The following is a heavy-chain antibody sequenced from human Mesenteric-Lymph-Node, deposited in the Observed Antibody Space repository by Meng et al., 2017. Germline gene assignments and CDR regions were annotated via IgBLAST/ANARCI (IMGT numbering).Heavy chain of an antibody. CDR3: ARGGGNSWYIDY. V-gene: IGHV4-34*01. CDR2: ISHSGST. Sequence: QVQLQQWGAGLLKPSETLSLTCAVHGGSFSGYYWSWIRQPPGKGLEWIGEISHSGSTNYNPSLKSRVTISVDTSKNQFSLKLSSVTAADTAVYYCARGGGNSWYIDYWGQGTLVTVSS. J-gene: IGHJ4*02. CDR1: GGSFSGYY. D-gene: IGHD6-13*01.